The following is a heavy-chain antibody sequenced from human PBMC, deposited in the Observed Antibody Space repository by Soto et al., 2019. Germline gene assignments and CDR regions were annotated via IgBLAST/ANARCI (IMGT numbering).Heavy chain of an antibody. V-gene: IGHV3-15*01. CDR3: TTGIYYDILTGYHNVAY. J-gene: IGHJ4*02. CDR1: GFNLSHPW. CDR2: IKSKTDGGTA. D-gene: IGHD3-9*01. Sequence: GGSLRLSCVASGFNLSHPWMTWVRQAAGKGLEWVGRIKSKTDGGTADYAAPVKGRATISRDDSKNTVYLQMNSLKTEDTAVYYCTTGIYYDILTGYHNVAYWGQGALVTVS.